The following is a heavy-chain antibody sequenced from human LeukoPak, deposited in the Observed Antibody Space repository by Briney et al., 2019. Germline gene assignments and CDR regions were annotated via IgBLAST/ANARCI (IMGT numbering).Heavy chain of an antibody. Sequence: GGSLRLCCAASGFTFNDYYMSWIRQAPGKGLEWLSYINIGGTNTHYADSVKGRFTISRDNAKKSLYLEMNNLRAEDTAVYYCATDGAGFDTWGQGVLVTVSS. CDR3: ATDGAGFDT. V-gene: IGHV3-11*01. CDR1: GFTFNDYY. J-gene: IGHJ5*02. CDR2: INIGGTNT.